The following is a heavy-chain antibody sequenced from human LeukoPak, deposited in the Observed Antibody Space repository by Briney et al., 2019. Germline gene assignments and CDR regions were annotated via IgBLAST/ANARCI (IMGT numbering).Heavy chain of an antibody. CDR1: GGTFSSYA. CDR2: IIPILGIA. Sequence: GSSVKVSCKASGGTFSSYAISWVRQAPGQGLEWMGRIIPILGIANYAQKFQGRVTITADKSTSTAYMELSSLRSEDTAVYYCARVGLGGSAMVGAFDIWGQGTMVTVSS. V-gene: IGHV1-69*04. CDR3: ARVGLGGSAMVGAFDI. J-gene: IGHJ3*02. D-gene: IGHD2-2*01.